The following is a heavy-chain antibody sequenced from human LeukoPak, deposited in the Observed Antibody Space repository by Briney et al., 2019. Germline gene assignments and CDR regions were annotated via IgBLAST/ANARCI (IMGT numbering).Heavy chain of an antibody. Sequence: YYADSVKGRFSVSRDNSKNILYLQMDSLRADDSALYYCAKDANYYDSSGYLIPFDYWGQATLVTVSS. V-gene: IGHV3-33*06. CDR3: AKDANYYDSSGYLIPFDY. D-gene: IGHD3-22*01. J-gene: IGHJ4*02.